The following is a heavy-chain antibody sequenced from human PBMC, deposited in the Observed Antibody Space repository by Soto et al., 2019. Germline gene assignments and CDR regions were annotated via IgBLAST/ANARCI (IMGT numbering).Heavy chain of an antibody. V-gene: IGHV1-58*01. D-gene: IGHD6-13*01. CDR1: GFTITSTA. J-gene: IGHJ6*02. CDR3: AADWGSSWFYFYYGMDV. CDR2: SVVGSGNT. Sequence: ISVKVSCKDSGFTITSTAGQWVRHARGQRLEWIRWSVVGSGNTNYAQKFQERVTITRDMSTSTAYMELSSLRSEDTAVYYCAADWGSSWFYFYYGMDVWGQGTTVTVSS.